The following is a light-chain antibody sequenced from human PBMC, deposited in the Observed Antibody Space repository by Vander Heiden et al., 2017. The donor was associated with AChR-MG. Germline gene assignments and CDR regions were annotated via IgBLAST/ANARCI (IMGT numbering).Light chain of an antibody. CDR1: QSFSSSY. J-gene: IGKJ2*01. CDR3: QQDGSSPPPYT. CDR2: GAS. Sequence: EIVLTPSSCTLSLSPGERATPSCRASQSFSSSYLAWYQQKPGQAPRLLIYGASSRATGIPDRFSGSGSGTDFTLTISRLEPEDFAVYYCQQDGSSPPPYTFGQGTKLEIK. V-gene: IGKV3-20*01.